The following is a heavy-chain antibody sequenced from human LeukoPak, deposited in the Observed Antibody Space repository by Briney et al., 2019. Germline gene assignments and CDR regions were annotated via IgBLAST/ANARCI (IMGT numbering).Heavy chain of an antibody. Sequence: PGGSLRLSCATSDFSFRSHWMHRVRQAPGKGLVWVSRIIGDGNSISYADSVKGRFTISRDNAKNTLYLQMNSLRVEDTAVYYCARGHVTGSDRHWDYWGQGVLVTVSS. V-gene: IGHV3-74*01. D-gene: IGHD3-9*01. CDR2: IIGDGNSI. CDR3: ARGHVTGSDRHWDY. CDR1: DFSFRSHW. J-gene: IGHJ4*02.